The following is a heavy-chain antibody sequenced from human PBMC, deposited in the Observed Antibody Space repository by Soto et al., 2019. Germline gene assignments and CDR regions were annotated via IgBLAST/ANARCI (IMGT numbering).Heavy chain of an antibody. CDR3: VTVVVAATRHTDSVS. V-gene: IGHV4-34*01. J-gene: IGHJ4*02. CDR2: INHTGGT. CDR1: GGSVNGYY. D-gene: IGHD2-15*01. Sequence: PETLPLTYAVYGGSVNGYYWNWIRQPPGKGLEWIGEINHTGGTHYNPSLKSRVTMSVDTSKNQFSLRLSSVTAADTAIYYCVTVVVAATRHTDSVSWGLGILVPHS.